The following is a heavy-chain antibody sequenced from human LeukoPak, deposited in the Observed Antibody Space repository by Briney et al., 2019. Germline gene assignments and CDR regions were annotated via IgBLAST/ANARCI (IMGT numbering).Heavy chain of an antibody. CDR2: IRSRAYGGTT. Sequence: KTGGSLRLSCTASGFTSGDYAMSWVRQAPGKGLEWVGFIRSRAYGGTTEYGASVKGRFTVSRDDSKSIAYLQMNSLKTEDTAVYYCTRVRIGGSYPYTYYYYMDVWGKGTTVTISS. D-gene: IGHD1-26*01. V-gene: IGHV3-49*04. CDR1: GFTSGDYA. CDR3: TRVRIGGSYPYTYYYYMDV. J-gene: IGHJ6*03.